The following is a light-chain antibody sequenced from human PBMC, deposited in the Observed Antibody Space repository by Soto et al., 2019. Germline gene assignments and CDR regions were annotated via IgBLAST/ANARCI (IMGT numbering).Light chain of an antibody. CDR3: SSYTSSNTYV. V-gene: IGLV2-14*03. CDR2: NVS. CDR1: SSDVGGYNS. Sequence: QSVLTQPASVSGSPGPSIAISCTGTSSDVGGYNSVSWYQQHPGKAPKLMIYNVSNRPSGVSDRFSGSKSGNTASLTISGLQAEDEADYCCSSYTSSNTYVFGTGTKVTVL. J-gene: IGLJ1*01.